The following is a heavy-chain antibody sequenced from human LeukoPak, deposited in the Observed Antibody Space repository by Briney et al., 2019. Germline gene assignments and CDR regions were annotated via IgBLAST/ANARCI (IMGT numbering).Heavy chain of an antibody. CDR1: GFTFSSYA. J-gene: IGHJ1*01. V-gene: IGHV3-23*01. CDR2: ISGSGGST. CDR3: AKMGYCSGGSCYLVYFQH. D-gene: IGHD2-15*01. Sequence: GGSLRLSCAASGFTFSSYAMSWVRQAPGKGLEWVSAISGSGGSTYYADSVKGRFTISRDNSKNTLYLQMNSLRAEDTAVYYCAKMGYCSGGSCYLVYFQHWGQGTLVTVSS.